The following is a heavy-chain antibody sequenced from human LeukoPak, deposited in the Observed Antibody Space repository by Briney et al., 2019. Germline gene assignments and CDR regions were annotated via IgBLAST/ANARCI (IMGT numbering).Heavy chain of an antibody. D-gene: IGHD6-19*01. CDR1: GFSVSSDY. CDR3: AKQSVAGNVYYFDY. V-gene: IGHV3-53*01. J-gene: IGHJ4*02. CDR2: IYRGGGT. Sequence: GGSLRLSCAASGFSVSSDYMSWVRQAPGKGLEWVSAIYRGGGTYYADSVKGRFTISRDNSKNTLYLQMNSLRAEDTAVYYCAKQSVAGNVYYFDYWGQGTLVTVSS.